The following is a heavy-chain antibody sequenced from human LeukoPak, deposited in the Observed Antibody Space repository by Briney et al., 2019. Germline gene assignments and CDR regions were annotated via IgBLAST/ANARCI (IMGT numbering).Heavy chain of an antibody. D-gene: IGHD6-13*01. CDR1: GGSISSYY. Sequence: PSETLSLTCTVSGGSISSYYWSWIRQPPGKGLEWIGYIYYSGSTNYNPSLKSRVIISVDTSKNQFSLKLSSVTAADTAVYYCARDRGGSSWPYYYYGMDVWGQGTTVTVSS. V-gene: IGHV4-59*01. CDR2: IYYSGST. J-gene: IGHJ6*02. CDR3: ARDRGGSSWPYYYYGMDV.